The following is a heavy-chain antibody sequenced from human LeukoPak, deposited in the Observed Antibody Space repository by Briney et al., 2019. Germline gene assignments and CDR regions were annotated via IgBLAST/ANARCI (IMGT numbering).Heavy chain of an antibody. Sequence: EASVKVSCKTSGFTFSNSAMQWVRQARGQRLEWIGWIIVGSGRTHYAQNLQERITITRDMSTNTAYMELSRLRSDDTAVYYCARAYSSGWPNWFDPWGQGTLVTVSS. D-gene: IGHD6-19*01. CDR2: IIVGSGRT. CDR1: GFTFSNSA. CDR3: ARAYSSGWPNWFDP. J-gene: IGHJ5*02. V-gene: IGHV1-58*02.